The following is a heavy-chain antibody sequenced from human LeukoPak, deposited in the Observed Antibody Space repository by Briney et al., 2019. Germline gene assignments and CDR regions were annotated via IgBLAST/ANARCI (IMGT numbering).Heavy chain of an antibody. CDR2: INSDGSST. CDR3: ARDGDSSGYYVNFDY. J-gene: IGHJ4*02. V-gene: IGHV3-74*01. D-gene: IGHD3-22*01. CDR1: GFTFSSYW. Sequence: GGSLRLSCAASGFTFSSYWMHWVRQAPGKGLVWVSRINSDGSSTSYADSVKGRVTISRDNAKNTLYLQMNSLRAEDTAVYYCARDGDSSGYYVNFDYWGQGTLVTVSS.